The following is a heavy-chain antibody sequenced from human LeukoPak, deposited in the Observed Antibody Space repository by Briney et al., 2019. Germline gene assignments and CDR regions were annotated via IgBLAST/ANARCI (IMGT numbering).Heavy chain of an antibody. CDR1: GFTFSSYW. CDR2: TNSDGSDT. J-gene: IGHJ3*02. D-gene: IGHD5-24*01. Sequence: GGSLRLSCAASGFTFSSYWMHWVRQAPGKGLVWVSRTNSDGSDTSYADSVKGRFTISRDNSKNTLYLQMNSLRAEDTAVYYCAKDRRWLPNGQNAFDIWGQGTMVTVSS. V-gene: IGHV3-74*01. CDR3: AKDRRWLPNGQNAFDI.